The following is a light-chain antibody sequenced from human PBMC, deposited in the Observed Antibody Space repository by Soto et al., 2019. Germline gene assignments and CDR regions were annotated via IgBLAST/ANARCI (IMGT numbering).Light chain of an antibody. CDR1: SSDVGAYNF. CDR3: SAYTVSRTYV. Sequence: QSVRTQPASVSGSPGQAITISCTGTSSDVGAYNFVSWHQQHPGKAPKLMIYNVYDRPSGISYRFSGSKSGNTASLTISGLQGEDEADYYCSAYTVSRTYVFGTGTKVTV. J-gene: IGLJ1*01. V-gene: IGLV2-14*03. CDR2: NVY.